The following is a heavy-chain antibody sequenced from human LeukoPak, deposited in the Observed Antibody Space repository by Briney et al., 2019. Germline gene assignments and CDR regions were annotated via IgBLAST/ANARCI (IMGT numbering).Heavy chain of an antibody. V-gene: IGHV5-51*01. CDR3: ARHQYYDFWSGYPTNDY. J-gene: IGHJ4*02. Sequence: GESLKISCKGSGYTFTSYWIAWVRRMPGKGLEWMGVIYPGDSYTNYSPSFQGHVTISADKSISTAYLQWSSLKASDTAMYYCARHQYYDFWSGYPTNDYWGQGTLVTVSS. D-gene: IGHD3-3*01. CDR2: IYPGDSYT. CDR1: GYTFTSYW.